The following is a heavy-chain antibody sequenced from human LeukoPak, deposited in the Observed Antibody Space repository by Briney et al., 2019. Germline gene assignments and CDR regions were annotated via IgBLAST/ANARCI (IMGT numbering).Heavy chain of an antibody. D-gene: IGHD3-3*01. CDR2: INQDGSEK. Sequence: GGSLRLSCAASGFTFSSYWMSWVRQAPGKGLEGVANINQDGSEKYYVDSVKGRFIISRDNAKNSLYLQMNSLRAEDTAVYYCAREAYDDFWSGSWRYYYYMDVWGKGTTVTVSS. J-gene: IGHJ6*03. CDR3: AREAYDDFWSGSWRYYYYMDV. V-gene: IGHV3-7*01. CDR1: GFTFSSYW.